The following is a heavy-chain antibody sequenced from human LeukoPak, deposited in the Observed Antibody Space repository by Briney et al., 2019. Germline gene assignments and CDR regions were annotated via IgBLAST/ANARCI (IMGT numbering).Heavy chain of an antibody. CDR1: GYTFTNYA. D-gene: IGHD6-13*01. V-gene: IGHV7-4-1*01. CDR3: ARAPSLAAATLDY. CDR2: INTNTGNP. J-gene: IGHJ4*02. Sequence: ASVKVSCKASGYTFTNYAMNWVRQAPGQGLEWMGWINTNTGNPTYAQGFTGRFVFSLDASVSTAYLQIRRLKAEDTAVYYCARAPSLAAATLDYWGQGTLVTVSS.